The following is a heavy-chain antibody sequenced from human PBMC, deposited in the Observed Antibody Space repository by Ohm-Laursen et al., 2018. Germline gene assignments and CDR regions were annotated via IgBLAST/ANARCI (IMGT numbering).Heavy chain of an antibody. J-gene: IGHJ4*02. D-gene: IGHD2-21*01. CDR1: GFTFSRYW. CDR2: INRDGSGK. CDR3: TRITLCQDVEY. V-gene: IGHV3-7*01. Sequence: SLRLSCSATGFTFSRYWTNWIRQVPGKGLEWVANINRDGSGKYYGDSVNGRFTISRDNAKNSLHLEMNSLRVEDTAVYYCTRITLCQDVEYWGQGTLVTVSS.